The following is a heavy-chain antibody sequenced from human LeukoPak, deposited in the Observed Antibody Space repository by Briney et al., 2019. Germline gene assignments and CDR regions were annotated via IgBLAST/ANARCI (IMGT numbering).Heavy chain of an antibody. CDR2: INPNGGNT. V-gene: IGHV1-46*01. CDR1: GYTFTNYY. CDR3: ARGTYGDYPFDY. D-gene: IGHD4-17*01. J-gene: IGHJ4*02. Sequence: ASVKVSCKASGYTFTNYYMHWVRQAPGQGLEWMGIINPNGGNTNYAQKFQGRVTMTRDTSTSTVYMELSSLRSEDTAVYYCARGTYGDYPFDYWGQGTLVTVSS.